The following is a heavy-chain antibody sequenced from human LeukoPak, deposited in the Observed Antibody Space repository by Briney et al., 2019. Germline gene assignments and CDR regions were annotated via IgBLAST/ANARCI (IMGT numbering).Heavy chain of an antibody. CDR1: GGSISSGGYS. Sequence: SETLSLTCAVSGGSISSGGYSWSWIRQPPGKGLEWIGYIYHSGSTYYNPSLKSRVTISVDTSKNQFSLKLSSVTAADTAVYYCARGDASGYDFFTTVVTPIFDYWGQGTLVTVSS. V-gene: IGHV4-30-2*01. D-gene: IGHD4-23*01. CDR2: IYHSGST. CDR3: ARGDASGYDFFTTVVTPIFDY. J-gene: IGHJ4*02.